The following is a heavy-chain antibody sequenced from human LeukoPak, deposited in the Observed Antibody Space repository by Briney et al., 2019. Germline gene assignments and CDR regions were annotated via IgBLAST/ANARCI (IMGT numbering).Heavy chain of an antibody. CDR3: ARANGLDWGIDY. CDR2: IYYSGST. V-gene: IGHV4-30-4*08. Sequence: PSETLSLTCTVSGGSISSGDYYWSWIRQPPGEGLEWIGYIYYSGSTYYNPSLKSRVTISVDTSKNQFSLKLSSVTAADTAVYYCARANGLDWGIDYWGQGTLVTVSS. CDR1: GGSISSGDYY. J-gene: IGHJ4*02. D-gene: IGHD3-9*01.